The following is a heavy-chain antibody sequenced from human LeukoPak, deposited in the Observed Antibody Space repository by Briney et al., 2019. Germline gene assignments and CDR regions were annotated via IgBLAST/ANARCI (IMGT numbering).Heavy chain of an antibody. CDR2: IYSSGTT. J-gene: IGHJ4*02. V-gene: IGHV4-4*07. CDR1: GVSIITYY. Sequence: HPSETLSLTCTVSGVSIITYYWSWIRQPAGKGLEWIGRIYSSGTTNYNPSLKSRVTMSVDTSKNQFSLKLSSVTAADTAVYYCARRSSDWYFDYWGQGTLVTVSS. D-gene: IGHD6-19*01. CDR3: ARRSSDWYFDY.